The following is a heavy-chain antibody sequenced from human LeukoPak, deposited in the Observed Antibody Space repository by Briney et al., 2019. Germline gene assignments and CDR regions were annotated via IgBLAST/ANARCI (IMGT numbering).Heavy chain of an antibody. J-gene: IGHJ4*02. Sequence: ASVKVSCKASGYTFTNCGISWVRQAPGQGLEWMGWISAYTDNTNYAQKLQGRVTMTTDTSTSTAYMELRSLRSDDTAVYYCARSGVGYYYDSSGYYPLDYWGQGTLVTVSS. D-gene: IGHD3-22*01. V-gene: IGHV1-18*01. CDR2: ISAYTDNT. CDR1: GYTFTNCG. CDR3: ARSGVGYYYDSSGYYPLDY.